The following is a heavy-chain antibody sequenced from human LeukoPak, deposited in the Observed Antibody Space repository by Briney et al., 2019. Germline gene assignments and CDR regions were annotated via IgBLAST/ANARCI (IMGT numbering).Heavy chain of an antibody. CDR3: ARVTGYMIEDYFDY. Sequence: SETLSLTCTVSGNSFGDYYWSWLRQPAGKGLEWIGYIYYSGSTDYNPSLKSRVTISVETSKNQFSLKLSSVTAADTAVYYCARVTGYMIEDYFDYWGQGTLVTVSS. D-gene: IGHD3-22*01. V-gene: IGHV4-59*01. J-gene: IGHJ4*02. CDR2: IYYSGST. CDR1: GNSFGDYY.